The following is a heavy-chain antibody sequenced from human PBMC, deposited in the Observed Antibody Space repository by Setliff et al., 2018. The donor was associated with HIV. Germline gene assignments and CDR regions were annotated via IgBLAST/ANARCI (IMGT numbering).Heavy chain of an antibody. J-gene: IGHJ3*02. V-gene: IGHV3-23*01. CDR3: ARGLTIFGVVHDAFEI. CDR2: ISASGGST. D-gene: IGHD3-3*01. Sequence: GGSLRLSCAASGFTFSSYAMSWVRQAPGKGLEWVSAISASGGSTYYAYFVKGRFTISRDNSKNKLYLQMNSLRAEDTAVYYCARGLTIFGVVHDAFEIWGQGTMVTVSS. CDR1: GFTFSSYA.